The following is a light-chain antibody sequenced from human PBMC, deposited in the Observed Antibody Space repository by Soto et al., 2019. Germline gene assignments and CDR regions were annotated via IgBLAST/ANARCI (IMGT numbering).Light chain of an antibody. V-gene: IGKV1-39*01. CDR2: AAS. J-gene: IGKJ4*01. CDR3: QQSYSTPLT. CDR1: QSISSY. Sequence: DIQITQSPSSLSAVVGPTVAITFRASQSISSYLNWYQQKPGKAPKLLIYAASSLQSGVPSRFSGSGSGTDFTLTISSLQTEDFATYYCQQSYSTPLTFGGGTKVDIK.